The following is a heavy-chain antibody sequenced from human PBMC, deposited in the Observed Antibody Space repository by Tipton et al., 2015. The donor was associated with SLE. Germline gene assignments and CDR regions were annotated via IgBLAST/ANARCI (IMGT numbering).Heavy chain of an antibody. CDR1: GGSISSSSDY. D-gene: IGHD2-2*01. CDR3: ARDGDIVVVHDAFDI. V-gene: IGHV4-39*07. Sequence: GSLRLSCTVSGGSISSSSDYWAWIRQSPEKGLEWIGSLSHSGSTYQNPSLKSRATISVDTSKTHFFLKVTSVTAADTAVYYCARDGDIVVVHDAFDIWGQGTMVTVSS. CDR2: LSHSGST. J-gene: IGHJ3*02.